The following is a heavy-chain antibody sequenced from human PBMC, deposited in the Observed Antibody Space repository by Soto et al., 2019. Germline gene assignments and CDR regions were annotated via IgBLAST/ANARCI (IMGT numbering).Heavy chain of an antibody. D-gene: IGHD2-2*01. J-gene: IGHJ5*02. CDR2: VNAGNGNT. Sequence: ASVKVSCKASGYTFTSYAMHWVRQAPGQRLEWMGWVNAGNGNTKYSQKFQGRVTITRDTSASTAYMELSSLRSEGTAVYYCARGIVVVPAVNNWFDPWGQGTLVTVSS. V-gene: IGHV1-3*01. CDR3: ARGIVVVPAVNNWFDP. CDR1: GYTFTSYA.